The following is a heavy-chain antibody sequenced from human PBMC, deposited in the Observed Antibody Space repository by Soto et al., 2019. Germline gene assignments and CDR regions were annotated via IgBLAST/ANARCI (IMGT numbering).Heavy chain of an antibody. V-gene: IGHV1-69*13. CDR3: ARGIYDILTGYRNYYYYGMDV. CDR1: GGTFSSYA. D-gene: IGHD3-9*01. J-gene: IGHJ6*02. Sequence: SVKVSCKASGGTFSSYAISWVRQAPGQGLEWMGGIIPIFGTANYAQKFQGRVTITADESTSTAYMELSSLRSEDTAVYYCARGIYDILTGYRNYYYYGMDVWGQGTTVTVSS. CDR2: IIPIFGTA.